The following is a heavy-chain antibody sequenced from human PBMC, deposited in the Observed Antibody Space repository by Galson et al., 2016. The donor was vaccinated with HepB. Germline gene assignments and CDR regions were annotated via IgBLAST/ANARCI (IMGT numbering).Heavy chain of an antibody. Sequence: SLRLSCAASGFTFSSYPMHWVRQAPGKGLEWVAIILFDGSHKYYGDSVSGRFTISRDNSKKTLYLQMNSLRADDTAVYYCAKGEAANSWYAPFDYWGQGTLVTVSA. CDR3: AKGEAANSWYAPFDY. CDR1: GFTFSSYP. D-gene: IGHD6-13*01. V-gene: IGHV3-30*18. CDR2: ILFDGSHK. J-gene: IGHJ4*02.